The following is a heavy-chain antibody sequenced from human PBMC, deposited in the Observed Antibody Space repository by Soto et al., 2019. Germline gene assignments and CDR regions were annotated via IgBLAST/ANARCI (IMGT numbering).Heavy chain of an antibody. D-gene: IGHD3-3*01. CDR3: AKDQRLITIFGGVLPNYYYGMDV. J-gene: IGHJ6*02. CDR1: GFTFSSYA. V-gene: IGHV3-23*01. Sequence: PGGSLRLSCAASGFTFSSYAMSWVRQAPGKGLEWVSAISGSGGSTYYADSVKGRFTISRDNSKNTLYLQMNSLRAEDTAVYYCAKDQRLITIFGGVLPNYYYGMDVWGQGTTVTVSS. CDR2: ISGSGGST.